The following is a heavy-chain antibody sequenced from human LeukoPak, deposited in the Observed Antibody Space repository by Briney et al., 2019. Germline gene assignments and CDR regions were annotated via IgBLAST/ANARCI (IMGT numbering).Heavy chain of an antibody. Sequence: PGGSLRLSCAASGFMFSSNWMSWVRLAPGKGLEWVANIKEDGTETYYVDSVKGRFTISRDNAMNSLYLQMNSLRAEDTAIYYCARSLPYGTTWYGRSDFWGQGTLVTVPS. CDR3: ARSLPYGTTWYGRSDF. CDR2: IKEDGTET. D-gene: IGHD6-13*01. V-gene: IGHV3-7*01. CDR1: GFMFSSNW. J-gene: IGHJ4*02.